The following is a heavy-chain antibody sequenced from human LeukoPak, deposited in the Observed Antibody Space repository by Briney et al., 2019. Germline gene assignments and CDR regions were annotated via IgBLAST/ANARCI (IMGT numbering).Heavy chain of an antibody. CDR2: IYYSGST. D-gene: IGHD2-15*01. V-gene: IGHV4-31*01. Sequence: PSETLSLTCTVSGGSISSGGYYWSWIRQHPGKGLEWIGYIYYSGSTYYNPSLKSQVTISVDTSKNQFSLKLSSVTAADTAVYYCASRLGYCSGGSCYSEGVDYWGQGTLVTVSS. CDR1: GGSISSGGYY. CDR3: ASRLGYCSGGSCYSEGVDY. J-gene: IGHJ4*02.